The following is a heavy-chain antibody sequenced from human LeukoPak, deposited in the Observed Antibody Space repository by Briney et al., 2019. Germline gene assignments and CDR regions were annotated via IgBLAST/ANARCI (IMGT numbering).Heavy chain of an antibody. CDR3: ARRTYDVLTGYSSPFDY. D-gene: IGHD3-9*01. V-gene: IGHV5-51*01. CDR2: IYPADSDT. J-gene: IGHJ4*02. Sequence: GESLKISCKGSGYSFTRYWIGWVRQMPGKGLESMGIIYPADSDTRYSPSFQGQVTISVDKSISTAYLQWSSLKASDTAMYYCARRTYDVLTGYSSPFDYWGQGTLVTVSS. CDR1: GYSFTRYW.